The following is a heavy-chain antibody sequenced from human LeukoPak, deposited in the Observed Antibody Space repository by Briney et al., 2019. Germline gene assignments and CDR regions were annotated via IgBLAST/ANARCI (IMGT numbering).Heavy chain of an antibody. CDR3: ARQPWFHLFDY. CDR1: GGSISSSTYY. CDR2: VYYSGST. Sequence: PSETLSLTCSVSGGSISSSTYYWGWIRQPPGKGLEWIGTVYYSGSTYYNPSLKGRVTISVDTSTNQFSLRLSSVTAADTAVYYCARQPWFHLFDYWGQGTLVTFSS. V-gene: IGHV4-39*01. J-gene: IGHJ4*02. D-gene: IGHD3-10*01.